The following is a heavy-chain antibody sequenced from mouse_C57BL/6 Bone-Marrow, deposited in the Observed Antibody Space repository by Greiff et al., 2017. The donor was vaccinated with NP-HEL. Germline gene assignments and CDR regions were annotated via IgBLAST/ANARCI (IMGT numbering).Heavy chain of an antibody. J-gene: IGHJ3*01. CDR3: ARKIDCNYVAWFAY. D-gene: IGHD2-1*01. Sequence: QVQLQQPGAELVKPGASVKLSCKASGYTFTSYWMPWVKQRPGRGLEWIGRIDPNSGGTKYNEKFKSKATLTVDKPSSIDYMQLSRLTSENSAVYYCARKIDCNYVAWFAYWGQGTLVTVSA. CDR1: GYTFTSYW. V-gene: IGHV1-72*01. CDR2: IDPNSGGT.